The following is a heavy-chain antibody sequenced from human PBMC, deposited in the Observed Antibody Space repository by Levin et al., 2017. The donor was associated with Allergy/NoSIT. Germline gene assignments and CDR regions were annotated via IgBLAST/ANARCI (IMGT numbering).Heavy chain of an antibody. J-gene: IGHJ4*02. CDR3: ARGYSSSWYEYYFDY. CDR2: ISYDGSNK. CDR1: GFTFSSYA. V-gene: IGHV3-30-3*01. Sequence: PGGSLRLSCAASGFTFSSYAMHWVRQAPGKGLEWVAVISYDGSNKYYADSVKGRFTISRDNSKNTLYLQMNSLRAEDTAVYYCARGYSSSWYEYYFDYWGQGTLVTVSS. D-gene: IGHD6-13*01.